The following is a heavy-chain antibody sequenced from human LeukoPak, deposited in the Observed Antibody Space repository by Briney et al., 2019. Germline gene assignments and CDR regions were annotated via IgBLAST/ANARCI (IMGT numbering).Heavy chain of an antibody. D-gene: IGHD4-17*01. CDR2: IYYSGST. V-gene: IGHV4-39*07. J-gene: IGHJ3*02. CDR1: GGSISSSSYY. CDR3: ACPNLDYAFDI. Sequence: SETLSLTCTVSGGSISSSSYYWGWIRQPPGKGLEWIGSIYYSGSTYYNPSLKSRVTISVDTSKNQFSLKLSSVTAADTAVYYCACPNLDYAFDIWGQGTMVTVSS.